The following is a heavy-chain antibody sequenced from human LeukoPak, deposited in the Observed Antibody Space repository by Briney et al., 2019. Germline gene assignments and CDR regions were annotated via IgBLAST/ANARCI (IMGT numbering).Heavy chain of an antibody. V-gene: IGHV3-33*01. CDR1: GFTFSSYS. D-gene: IGHD3-3*01. J-gene: IGHJ6*02. CDR3: ARDERAYDFWRAFRDQNYGMDV. CDR2: IWYDGSNK. Sequence: PGGSLRLSCAASGFTFSSYSMRWVRQAPGKGREWVAVIWYDGSNKYYADSVKGRFTISRDNSKNTLYLQMNSLRAEDTAVDYCARDERAYDFWRAFRDQNYGMDVWGQGTTVTVSS.